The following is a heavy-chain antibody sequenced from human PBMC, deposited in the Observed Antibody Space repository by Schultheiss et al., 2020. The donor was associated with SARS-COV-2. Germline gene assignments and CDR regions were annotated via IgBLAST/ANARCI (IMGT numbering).Heavy chain of an antibody. Sequence: ASVKVSCKASGYTFTSYGISWVRQAPGQGLEWMGWISAYNGNTNYAQKLQGRVTMTTDTSTSTAYMELRSLRSDDTAVYYCARVRPGDSNYRPSYYYYGMDVWGQGTTVTVSS. CDR1: GYTFTSYG. V-gene: IGHV1-18*01. CDR3: ARVRPGDSNYRPSYYYYGMDV. J-gene: IGHJ6*02. CDR2: ISAYNGNT. D-gene: IGHD4-11*01.